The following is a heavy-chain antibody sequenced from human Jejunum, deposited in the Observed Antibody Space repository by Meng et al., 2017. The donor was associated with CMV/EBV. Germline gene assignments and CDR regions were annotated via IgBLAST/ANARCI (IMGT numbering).Heavy chain of an antibody. J-gene: IGHJ1*01. CDR1: TFRTYT. V-gene: IGHV3-21*05. CDR2: ISSDSNYI. Sequence: TFRTYTMNWVRMAPGKGLEWVSYISSDSNYIYYGDYVKGRFTVSRDNAKNSLYLHMNSLRAEDTALYYCARDPTRYGSGSYYLDNWGQGTLVTVSS. CDR3: ARDPTRYGSGSYYLDN. D-gene: IGHD3-10*01.